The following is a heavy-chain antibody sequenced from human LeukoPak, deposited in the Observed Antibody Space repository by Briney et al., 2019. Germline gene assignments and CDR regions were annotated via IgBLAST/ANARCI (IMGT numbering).Heavy chain of an antibody. V-gene: IGHV3-30*18. D-gene: IGHD1-26*01. CDR3: AKPRSGSSIYFDY. CDR2: ISYDGSNK. J-gene: IGHJ4*02. CDR1: GFTFSSYG. Sequence: GGSLRLSCAASGFTFSSYGMHWDRQAPGKGLEWVAVISYDGSNKYYADSVKGRFTISRDNSKNTLYLQMNSLRAEDTAVYYCAKPRSGSSIYFDYWGQGTLVTVSS.